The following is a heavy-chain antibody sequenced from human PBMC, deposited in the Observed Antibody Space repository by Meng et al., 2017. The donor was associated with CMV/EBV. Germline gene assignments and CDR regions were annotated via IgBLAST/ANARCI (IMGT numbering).Heavy chain of an antibody. CDR1: GFIFDDYS. V-gene: IGHV3-9*01. J-gene: IGHJ4*02. CDR3: VKDGFSYQSSGGTFES. D-gene: IGHD3-22*01. CDR2: LNWNSNHI. Sequence: SLKISCAVSGFIFDDYSMHWVRQAPGKGPEWLLSLNWNSNHIGQAESVKGRFAISRDNAKNSLYLQMNSLGVEDTAVYYCVKDGFSYQSSGGTFESWGQGTRVTVSS.